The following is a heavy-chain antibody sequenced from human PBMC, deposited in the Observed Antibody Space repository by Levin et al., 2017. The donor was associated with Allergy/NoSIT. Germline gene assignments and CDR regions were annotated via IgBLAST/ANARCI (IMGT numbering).Heavy chain of an antibody. D-gene: IGHD2-2*01. V-gene: IGHV1-2*02. CDR1: GYTFTGYY. J-gene: IGHJ6*03. CDR3: ARDRGLYCSSTSCDPAYYYYYMDV. CDR2: INPNSGGT. Sequence: EASVKVSCKASGYTFTGYYMHWVRQAPGQGLEWMGWINPNSGGTNYAQKFQGRVTMTRDTSISTAYMELSRLRSDDTAVYYCARDRGLYCSSTSCDPAYYYYYMDVWGKGTTVTVSS.